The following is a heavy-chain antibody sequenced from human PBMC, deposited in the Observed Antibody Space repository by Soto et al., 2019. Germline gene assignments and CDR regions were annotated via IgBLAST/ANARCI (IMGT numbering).Heavy chain of an antibody. Sequence: GGSLRLSCAASGFTFSSYSMNWVRQAPGKGLEWVSSISSSSSYIYYADSVKGRFTISRDNAKNSLYLQMNSLRAEDTAVYYCAKDPHCGGDCYYYGMDVWGQGTTVTVSS. V-gene: IGHV3-21*04. J-gene: IGHJ6*02. D-gene: IGHD2-21*01. CDR1: GFTFSSYS. CDR2: ISSSSSYI. CDR3: AKDPHCGGDCYYYGMDV.